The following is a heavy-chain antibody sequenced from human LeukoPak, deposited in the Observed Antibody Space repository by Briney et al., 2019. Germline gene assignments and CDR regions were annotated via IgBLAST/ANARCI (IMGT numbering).Heavy chain of an antibody. D-gene: IGHD6-13*01. V-gene: IGHV4-28*01. Sequence: PPETLSLTCVVSGNFISSTSWWGWIRQPPGKGLEWIGYVHYGGNTHYNPSLKSRVTMSVDTSKSHFSLKLSSVTAVDTALYYCARYDSTWGYFDYWGQGMSVTVSS. CDR2: VHYGGNT. CDR1: GNFISSTSW. CDR3: ARYDSTWGYFDY. J-gene: IGHJ4*02.